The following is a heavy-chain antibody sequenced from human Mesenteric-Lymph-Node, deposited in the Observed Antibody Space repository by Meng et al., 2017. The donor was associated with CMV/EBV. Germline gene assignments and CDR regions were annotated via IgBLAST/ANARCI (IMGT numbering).Heavy chain of an antibody. CDR2: INPMTSGT. D-gene: IGHD6-13*01. V-gene: IGHV1-2*06. Sequence: SGYSFSASYYIHWVRQAPGQGLEWMGRINPMTSGTNYAQKFQGRVTMTRDTSVNTAYMELSRLTSDDTAVYFCARQYLPDIASAVNYWGQGTLVTVSS. CDR3: ARQYLPDIASAVNY. CDR1: GYSFSASYY. J-gene: IGHJ4*02.